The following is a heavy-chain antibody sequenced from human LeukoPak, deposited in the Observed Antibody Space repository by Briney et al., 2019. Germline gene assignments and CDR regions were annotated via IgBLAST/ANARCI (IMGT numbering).Heavy chain of an antibody. CDR1: GGSISGYY. J-gene: IGHJ4*02. V-gene: IGHV4-4*07. D-gene: IGHD2-15*01. CDR2: IYSSGST. Sequence: SETLSLTCTVSGGSISGYYWSWIRQPAGKGLEWIGRIYSSGSTDYNPSLKSRVTMSVDKSKNRFSLKLSSMTAADTAVYYCARDCSGNSCYSYWGQGTLVTVSS. CDR3: ARDCSGNSCYSY.